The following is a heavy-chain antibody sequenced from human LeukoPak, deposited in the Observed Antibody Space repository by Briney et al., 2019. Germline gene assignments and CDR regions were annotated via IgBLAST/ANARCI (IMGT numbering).Heavy chain of an antibody. CDR1: GYTFTSYG. CDR2: ISAYNGNT. J-gene: IGHJ4*02. Sequence: ASVKVSCXASGYTFTSYGISWVRLAPGQGLEWMGWISAYNGNTNYAQKLQGRVTMTTDTSTSTPYMELRSLRSDDRAVYYCARVAVGWLTDYWGQGTLVTVSS. CDR3: ARVAVGWLTDY. D-gene: IGHD4/OR15-4a*01. V-gene: IGHV1-18*01.